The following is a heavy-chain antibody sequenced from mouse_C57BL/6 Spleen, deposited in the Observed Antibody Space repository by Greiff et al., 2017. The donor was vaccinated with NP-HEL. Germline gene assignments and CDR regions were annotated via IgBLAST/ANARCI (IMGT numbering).Heavy chain of an antibody. CDR2: ISYDGSN. V-gene: IGHV3-6*01. CDR1: GYSITSGYY. D-gene: IGHD2-4*01. J-gene: IGHJ2*01. Sequence: EVKLMESGPGLVKPSQSLSLTCSVTGYSITSGYYWNWIRQFPGNKLEWMGYISYDGSNNYNPSLKNRISITRDTSKNQFFLKLNSVTTEDTATYYCASGDYDGGPDYWGQGTTLTVSS. CDR3: ASGDYDGGPDY.